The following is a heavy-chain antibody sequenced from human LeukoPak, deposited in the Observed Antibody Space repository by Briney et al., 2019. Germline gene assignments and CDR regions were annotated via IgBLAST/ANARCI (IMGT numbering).Heavy chain of an antibody. CDR3: ARDLAGSWYLDY. D-gene: IGHD6-13*01. CDR2: ISYDGSNK. V-gene: IGHV3-30-3*01. J-gene: IGHJ4*02. CDR1: GFTFSSYA. Sequence: PGGSLRLSCAASGFTFSSYAMHWVRQAPGKGLEWVAVISYDGSNKYYADSVKGRFTISRDNSKNTLYLQMNSLRAEDTAVYYCARDLAGSWYLDYWGQGTLVTVSS.